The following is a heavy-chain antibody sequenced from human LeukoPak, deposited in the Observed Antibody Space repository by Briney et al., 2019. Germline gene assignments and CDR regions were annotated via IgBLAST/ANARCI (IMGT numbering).Heavy chain of an antibody. CDR3: ARVYGDYVFVVGARGDYFDY. CDR2: INHSGSI. CDR1: GGSFSGYY. D-gene: IGHD4-17*01. Sequence: SETLSLTCAVYGGSFSGYYWSWIRQPPGKGLEWIGEINHSGSINYNPSLKSRVTISVDTSKNQFSLKLSSVTAADTAVFYCARVYGDYVFVVGARGDYFDYWGQGALVTVSS. V-gene: IGHV4-34*01. J-gene: IGHJ4*02.